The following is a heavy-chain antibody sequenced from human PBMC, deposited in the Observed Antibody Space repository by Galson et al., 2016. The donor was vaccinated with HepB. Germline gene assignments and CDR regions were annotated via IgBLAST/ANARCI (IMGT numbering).Heavy chain of an antibody. J-gene: IGHJ2*01. CDR2: VSAAGGTQ. D-gene: IGHD6-19*01. CDR1: GFIFSDYG. V-gene: IGHV3-30*18. CDR3: VQERQFTHWYFDL. Sequence: SLRLSCAASGFIFSDYGMQWVRQAPGKGLEWVAVVSAAGGTQYYADSVRGRFTISRDNPKNTVSLQMNSLRPEDTAVDYCVQERQFTHWYFDLWGRGTLVTVSS.